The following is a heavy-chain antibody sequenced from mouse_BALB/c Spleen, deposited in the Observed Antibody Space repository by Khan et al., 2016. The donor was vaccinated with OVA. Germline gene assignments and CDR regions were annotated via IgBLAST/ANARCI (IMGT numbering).Heavy chain of an antibody. CDR2: ISTYSGNT. CDR1: GYTFTDYA. Sequence: QVQLQQSGPELVRPGVSVKISCKGSGYTFTDYAMHWVKQSHAKSLEWIGLISTYSGNTNYKQKFKGKATMTVDKSSSTAYMELARLPSEDSAIYYCTRPAYDGYYDYWGQGTTLTVSS. V-gene: IGHV1S137*01. D-gene: IGHD2-3*01. CDR3: TRPAYDGYYDY. J-gene: IGHJ2*01.